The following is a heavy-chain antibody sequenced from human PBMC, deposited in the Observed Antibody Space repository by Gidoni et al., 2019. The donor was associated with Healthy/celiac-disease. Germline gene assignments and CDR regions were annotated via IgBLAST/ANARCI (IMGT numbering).Heavy chain of an antibody. CDR3: ARSSSSSSGEIDFDY. V-gene: IGHV1-18*01. CDR1: VYTFTSYG. J-gene: IGHJ4*02. CDR2: SSAYNGNT. D-gene: IGHD6-6*01. Sequence: QVQLGQPGAEVKTPGPSVKVSCKASVYTFTSYGISWLRQAPGQGLEWMGWSSAYNGNTNYAQKLQGRVTMTTDTSTSTAYMELRSLRSDDTAVYYCARSSSSSSGEIDFDYWGQGTLVTVSS.